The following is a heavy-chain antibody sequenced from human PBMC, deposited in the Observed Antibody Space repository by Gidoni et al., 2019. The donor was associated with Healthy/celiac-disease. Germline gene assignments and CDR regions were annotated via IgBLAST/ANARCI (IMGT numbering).Heavy chain of an antibody. Sequence: QVQLQESCPGLVKPSDTLSLTCAVSGYSISSSNWWGWIRQPPGKGLEWIGYIYYSGSTYYNPSLKSRVTMSVDTSKNQFSLKLSSVTAVDTAVYYCARGPRGHSSGWSNWFDPWGQGTLVTVSS. CDR1: GYSISSSNW. J-gene: IGHJ5*02. CDR3: ARGPRGHSSGWSNWFDP. V-gene: IGHV4-28*03. D-gene: IGHD6-19*01. CDR2: IYYSGST.